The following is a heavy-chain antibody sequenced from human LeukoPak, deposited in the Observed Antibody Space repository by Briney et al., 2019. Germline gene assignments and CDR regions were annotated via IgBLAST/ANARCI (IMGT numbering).Heavy chain of an antibody. CDR3: AKGYYYDSSGYYFLPDY. J-gene: IGHJ4*02. Sequence: GGSLRLSGAASGFTFSSYAMSWVRQAPGKGLEWVSAISGSGGSTYYADSVKGRFTMSRDNSKNTLYLQMNSLRAEDTAVYYCAKGYYYDSSGYYFLPDYWGQGTLVTVSS. V-gene: IGHV3-23*01. CDR2: ISGSGGST. D-gene: IGHD3-22*01. CDR1: GFTFSSYA.